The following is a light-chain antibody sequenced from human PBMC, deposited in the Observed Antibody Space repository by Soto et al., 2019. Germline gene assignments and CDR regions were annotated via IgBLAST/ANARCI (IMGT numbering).Light chain of an antibody. V-gene: IGKV1-39*01. CDR2: AAS. CDR1: QSISTY. J-gene: IGKJ4*01. Sequence: DIQMTQSPSSLSASVGDRVTINCRASQSISTYLNWYQQKTGKGPVVLIYAASNLQSGVPSRFSGSGSGTDFNLTISSLQPEDFATYHCQQSYTIPLTFGGGTKVDIK. CDR3: QQSYTIPLT.